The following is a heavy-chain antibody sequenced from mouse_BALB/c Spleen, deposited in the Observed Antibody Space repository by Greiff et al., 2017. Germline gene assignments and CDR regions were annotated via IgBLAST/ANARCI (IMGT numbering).Heavy chain of an antibody. J-gene: IGHJ3*01. CDR1: GYSFTSYW. D-gene: IGHD3-1*01. Sequence: DVQLQESGTVLARPGASVKMSCKASGYSFTSYWMHWVKQRPGQGLEWIGAIYPGNSDTSYNQKFKGKAKLTAVTSASTAYMELSSLTNEDSAVYYCTRQLGLLAWFAYWGQGTLVTVSA. CDR3: TRQLGLLAWFAY. V-gene: IGHV1-5*01. CDR2: IYPGNSDT.